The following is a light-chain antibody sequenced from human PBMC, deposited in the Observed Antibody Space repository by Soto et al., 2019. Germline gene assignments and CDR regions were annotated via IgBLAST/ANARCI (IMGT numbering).Light chain of an antibody. CDR3: QLWDDISDHVV. CDR2: DDN. Sequence: SYELTQPPSVSVAPGQTARITCGGDNIGRKSVHWYQQKPGQAPALVVYDDNDRPSGIPERFSGSNSGNTATLTISRVEAGDEADYYCQLWDDISDHVVFGGGTKVTVL. V-gene: IGLV3-21*02. J-gene: IGLJ2*01. CDR1: NIGRKS.